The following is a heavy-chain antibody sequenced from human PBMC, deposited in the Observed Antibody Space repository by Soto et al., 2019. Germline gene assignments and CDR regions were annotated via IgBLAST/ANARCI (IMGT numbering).Heavy chain of an antibody. CDR1: GYTFTSYG. Sequence: GASVKVSCKASGYTFTSYGISWVRQAPGQGLEWMGWISAYNGNTNYAQKLQGRVTMTTDTSTSTAYMELRSLRSDDTAVYYCVTSIMGNGAFDIWGQGTMVTVSS. D-gene: IGHD3-16*01. V-gene: IGHV1-18*01. CDR2: ISAYNGNT. CDR3: VTSIMGNGAFDI. J-gene: IGHJ3*02.